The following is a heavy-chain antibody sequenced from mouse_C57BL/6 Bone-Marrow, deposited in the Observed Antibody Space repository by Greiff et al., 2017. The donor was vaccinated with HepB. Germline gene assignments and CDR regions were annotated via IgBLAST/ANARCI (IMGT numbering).Heavy chain of an antibody. D-gene: IGHD1-1*01. J-gene: IGHJ4*01. CDR3: ARGAVVANYAMDY. CDR2: IRNKANGYTT. CDR1: GFTFTDYY. Sequence: EVMLVESGGGLVQPGGSLSLSCAASGFTFTDYYMSWVRQPPGKALEWLGFIRNKANGYTTEYSASVKGRFTISRDNSQSILYLQMNALRAEDSATYYCARGAVVANYAMDYWGQGTSVTVSS. V-gene: IGHV7-3*01.